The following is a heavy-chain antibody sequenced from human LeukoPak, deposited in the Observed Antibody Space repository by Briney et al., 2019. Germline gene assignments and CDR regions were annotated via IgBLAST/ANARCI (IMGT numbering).Heavy chain of an antibody. V-gene: IGHV1-18*01. CDR3: ARDPQDTANFDY. D-gene: IGHD5-18*01. Sequence: ASVKVSCKASGYTFTSYGISWVRQAPGQGLEWMGWISAYNGNTNYAQKFQGRVTITADKSTSTAYMELSSLRSEDTAVYYCARDPQDTANFDYWGQGTLVTVSS. J-gene: IGHJ4*02. CDR2: ISAYNGNT. CDR1: GYTFTSYG.